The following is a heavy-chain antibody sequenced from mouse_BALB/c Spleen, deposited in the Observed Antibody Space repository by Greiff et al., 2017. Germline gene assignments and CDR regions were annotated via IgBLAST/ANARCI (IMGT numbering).Heavy chain of an antibody. J-gene: IGHJ2*01. V-gene: IGHV5-12-1*01. D-gene: IGHD2-1*01. Sequence: EVQLVESGGGLVKPGGSLKLSCAASGFAFSSYDMSWVRQTPEKRLEWVAYISSGGGSTYYPDTVKGRFTISRDNAKNTLYLQMSSLKSEDTAMYYCASCYGNSDYWGQGTTLTVSS. CDR2: ISSGGGST. CDR1: GFAFSSYD. CDR3: ASCYGNSDY.